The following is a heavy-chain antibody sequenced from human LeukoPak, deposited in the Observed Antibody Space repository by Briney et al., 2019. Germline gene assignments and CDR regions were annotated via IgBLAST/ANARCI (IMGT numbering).Heavy chain of an antibody. CDR1: GFTFSRYG. Sequence: GRSLRLSCAASGFTFSRYGMHSVRQAPGKWLEWVTFIRYDGSNKYYAESVKGRFTISRDNSKNTLYLQMDSLRAEDTAVYYGAKDAAGSHSSGSDYFDSWGQGTLVTVSS. V-gene: IGHV3-30*02. D-gene: IGHD5-18*01. CDR3: AKDAAGSHSSGSDYFDS. J-gene: IGHJ4*02. CDR2: IRYDGSNK.